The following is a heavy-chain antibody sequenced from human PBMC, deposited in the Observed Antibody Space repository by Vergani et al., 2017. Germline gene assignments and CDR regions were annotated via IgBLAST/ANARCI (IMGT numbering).Heavy chain of an antibody. Sequence: QVQLVQSGAEVKKPGASVKVSCKASGYTFTDYFMHWVRQAPGQGLEWMGWINPNSGGTKYAQKFLGRVTMTRDTSNSTAYMELSNLRSDDTAVYYCARVGTSSNRDYFDYWGQGTLVTVSS. CDR2: INPNSGGT. J-gene: IGHJ4*02. CDR3: ARVGTSSNRDYFDY. CDR1: GYTFTDYF. D-gene: IGHD2-2*01. V-gene: IGHV1-2*02.